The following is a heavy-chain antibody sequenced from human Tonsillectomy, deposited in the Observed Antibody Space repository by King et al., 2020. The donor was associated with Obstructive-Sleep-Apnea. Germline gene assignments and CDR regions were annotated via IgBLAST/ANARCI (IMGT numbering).Heavy chain of an antibody. J-gene: IGHJ4*02. CDR3: TTGLPKLRYFDWSLDY. V-gene: IGHV3-15*01. Sequence: DVQLVESGGGLVKPGGSLRLSCAGSGFTFSNARMIWVRQAPGKGLEWVGRIKSKIDGGTTDYAASVKGRFTISRDDSKNTVYLQMISLKTEDTAVYYCTTGLPKLRYFDWSLDYWGQGTLVTVSS. D-gene: IGHD3-9*01. CDR2: IKSKIDGGTT. CDR1: GFTFSNAR.